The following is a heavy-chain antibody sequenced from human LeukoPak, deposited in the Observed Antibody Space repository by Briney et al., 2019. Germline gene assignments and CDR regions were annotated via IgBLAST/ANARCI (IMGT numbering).Heavy chain of an antibody. CDR3: TTDLDPLWFGEL. J-gene: IGHJ4*02. CDR2: IKEDGSEK. CDR1: GFTISDYW. D-gene: IGHD3-10*01. V-gene: IGHV3-7*03. Sequence: GGSLRLSCAASGFTISDYWMSWVRQAPGKGLEWVANIKEDGSEKNYVDSAKGRFTISRDNAKNSLYLQMNSLKTEDTAVYYCTTDLDPLWFGELWGQGTLVTVSS.